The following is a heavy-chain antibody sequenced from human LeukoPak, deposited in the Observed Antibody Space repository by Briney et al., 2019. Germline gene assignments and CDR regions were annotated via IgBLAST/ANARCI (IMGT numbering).Heavy chain of an antibody. CDR2: ISAYNGNT. CDR3: ARDEGLYYYGSGSYYHY. J-gene: IGHJ4*02. Sequence: GASVKVSCKASGGTFNNYPISWVRQAPGQGLEWMGWISAYNGNTNYAQKLQGRVTMTTDTSTSTAYMELRSLRSDDTAVYYCARDEGLYYYGSGSYYHYWGQGTLVTVSS. CDR1: GGTFNNYP. D-gene: IGHD3-10*01. V-gene: IGHV1-18*01.